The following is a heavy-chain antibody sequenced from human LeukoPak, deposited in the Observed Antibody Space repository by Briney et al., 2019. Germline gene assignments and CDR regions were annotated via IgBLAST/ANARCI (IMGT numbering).Heavy chain of an antibody. D-gene: IGHD2-8*01. V-gene: IGHV4-59*01. CDR1: GGSISSYC. CDR2: IYYSGST. CDR3: ARARLYGSYYYYYGMDV. Sequence: SETLSLTCTVSGGSISSYCWSWIRQPPGKGLEWIGYIYYSGSTNYNPSLKSRVTISVDTSKNQFSLKLSSVTAADTAVYYCARARLYGSYYYYYGMDVWGQGNTVTVSS. J-gene: IGHJ6*02.